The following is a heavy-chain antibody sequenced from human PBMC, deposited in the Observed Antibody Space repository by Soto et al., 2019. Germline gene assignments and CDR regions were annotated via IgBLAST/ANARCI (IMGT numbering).Heavy chain of an antibody. CDR1: GFTFSSYA. V-gene: IGHV3-23*01. CDR2: ISGSGGST. J-gene: IGHJ4*02. Sequence: PGGSLRLSCAASGFTFSSYAMSWVRRAPGKGLEWVSAISGSGGSTYYADSVKGRFTISRDNSKNTLYLQMNSLRAEDTAVYYCAKDRVVVAATRAFYPDWPPDYWGQGTLVTVSS. CDR3: AKDRVVVAATRAFYPDWPPDY. D-gene: IGHD2-15*01.